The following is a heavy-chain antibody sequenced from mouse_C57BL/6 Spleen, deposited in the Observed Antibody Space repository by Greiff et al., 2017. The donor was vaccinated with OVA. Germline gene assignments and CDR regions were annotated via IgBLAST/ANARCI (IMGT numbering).Heavy chain of an antibody. V-gene: IGHV10-1*01. Sequence: EVQLMESGGGLVQPKGSLKLSCAASGFSFNTYAMNWVRQAPGKGLEWVARIRRKSNNYATYYADSVKDRFTISRDDSESMLYLQMNNLKTEDSAMYDCVGQTSLYGCWYFDVWGKGTTVTVSS. J-gene: IGHJ1*03. CDR2: IRRKSNNYAT. D-gene: IGHD1-1*01. CDR1: GFSFNTYA. CDR3: VGQTSLYGCWYFDV.